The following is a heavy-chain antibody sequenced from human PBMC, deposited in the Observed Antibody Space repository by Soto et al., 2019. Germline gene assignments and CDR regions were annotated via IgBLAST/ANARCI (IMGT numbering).Heavy chain of an antibody. CDR2: ISAYNGNT. D-gene: IGHD3-9*01. CDR1: GYTFTSYG. J-gene: IGHJ4*02. V-gene: IGHV1-18*01. CDR3: ARDYDILTGSEPMAY. Sequence: EASVKVACKASGYTFTSYGISCVRQAPGQRLEWMGWISAYNGNTNYAQKLQGRVTMTTDTSTSTAYMELRSLRSDDTAVYYCARDYDILTGSEPMAYWGQGTLVTVSS.